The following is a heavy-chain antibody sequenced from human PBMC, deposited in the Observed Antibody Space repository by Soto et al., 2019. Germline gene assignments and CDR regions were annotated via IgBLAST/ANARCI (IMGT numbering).Heavy chain of an antibody. CDR3: ARVWGGAFDI. Sequence: QVQLQESGPGLVKPSETLSLTCTVSGGSISSYYWSWIRQPPGKGLEWIGYIYYSGSTNYNPSLXSXVXSXXDTSKHQFSLKLSSVTAADTAVYYCARVWGGAFDIWGQGTMVTVSS. V-gene: IGHV4-59*01. CDR2: IYYSGST. CDR1: GGSISSYY. D-gene: IGHD3-10*01. J-gene: IGHJ3*02.